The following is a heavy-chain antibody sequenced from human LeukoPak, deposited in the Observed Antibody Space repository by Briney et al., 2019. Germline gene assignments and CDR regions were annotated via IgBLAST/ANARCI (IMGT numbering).Heavy chain of an antibody. CDR1: GFTFSSYW. CDR2: IKQDGSEK. J-gene: IGHJ4*02. Sequence: GGSLRLSCAASGFTFSSYWMSWVRQAPGKGLEWVANIKQDGSEKYYVDSVKGRFTISRDNAKNSLYLQMNSLRAEDTAVYYCARGNYDFWSGTDYWGQGTLVTVSS. D-gene: IGHD3-3*01. CDR3: ARGNYDFWSGTDY. V-gene: IGHV3-7*01.